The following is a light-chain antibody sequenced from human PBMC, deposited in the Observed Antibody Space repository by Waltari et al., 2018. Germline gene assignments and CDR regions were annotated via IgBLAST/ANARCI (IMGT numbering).Light chain of an antibody. CDR1: QGIRND. CDR3: LQSNFYPLT. Sequence: DIQMTQSPSSLSASVGDRVTITCRASQGIRNDLSWFQQRPGKAPKRLIYGASNLESGVPSRFSGSGSGTEFTLTVSSLRPEDFATYFCLQSNFYPLTFGQGTKVEI. CDR2: GAS. J-gene: IGKJ1*01. V-gene: IGKV1-17*01.